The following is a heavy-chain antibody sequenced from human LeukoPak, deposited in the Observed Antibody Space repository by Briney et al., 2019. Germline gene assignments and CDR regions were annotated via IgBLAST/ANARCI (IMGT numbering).Heavy chain of an antibody. V-gene: IGHV3-23*01. CDR3: AKASWVSNGDAVW. CDR1: GFSFTNYA. D-gene: IGHD3-10*01. J-gene: IGHJ4*02. CDR2: LRGGGET. Sequence: GGSLRLSCAASGFSFTNYAMSWVRQAPARGPEWVSSLRGGGETFYADSVKGRFTLSRDDSRNTVYLQLNNLRVEDTAIYYCAKASWVSNGDAVWWGQGTQVTVSS.